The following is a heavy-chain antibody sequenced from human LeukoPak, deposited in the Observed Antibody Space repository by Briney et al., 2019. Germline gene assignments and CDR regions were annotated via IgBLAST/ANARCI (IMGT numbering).Heavy chain of an antibody. Sequence: GGSLRLSCAASGFTFSSYAMSWVRQPPVKGLEWGSAISGSGGSTYYADSVKGRFTISRDNSKNTLYLQMNMLRAEDTAVYYCAKGGYDILTGYNRKGHHFDYWGQGTLVTVSS. D-gene: IGHD3-9*01. CDR3: AKGGYDILTGYNRKGHHFDY. J-gene: IGHJ4*02. V-gene: IGHV3-23*01. CDR1: GFTFSSYA. CDR2: ISGSGGST.